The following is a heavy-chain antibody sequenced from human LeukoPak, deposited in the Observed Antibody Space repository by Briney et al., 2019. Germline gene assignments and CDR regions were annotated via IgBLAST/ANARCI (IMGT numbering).Heavy chain of an antibody. D-gene: IGHD5-24*01. CDR1: GGTFSSYA. CDR3: ARAEVEMATITAPHFDY. V-gene: IGHV1-69*06. Sequence: ASVKVSCKASGGTFSSYAISWVRQAPGQGLEWMGGIIPIFGTANYAQKFQGRVTITADKSTSTAYMELSSLRSEDTAVYYCARAEVEMATITAPHFDYWGQGTLVTVSS. CDR2: IIPIFGTA. J-gene: IGHJ4*02.